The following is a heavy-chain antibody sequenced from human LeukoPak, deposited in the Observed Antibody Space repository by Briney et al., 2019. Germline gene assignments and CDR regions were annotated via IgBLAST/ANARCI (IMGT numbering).Heavy chain of an antibody. Sequence: PSETLSLTCTVSGGSISSSSYSWGWIRQTPGKGLEWIGSIYYSGSTYYNPSLKSRVTISVDTSKNQFSLKLTSLTAADTAVYYCAEEHLATSGVFHWGQGTLVTVSS. CDR3: AEEHLATSGVFH. D-gene: IGHD5-24*01. CDR2: IYYSGST. J-gene: IGHJ4*02. CDR1: GGSISSSSYS. V-gene: IGHV4-39*01.